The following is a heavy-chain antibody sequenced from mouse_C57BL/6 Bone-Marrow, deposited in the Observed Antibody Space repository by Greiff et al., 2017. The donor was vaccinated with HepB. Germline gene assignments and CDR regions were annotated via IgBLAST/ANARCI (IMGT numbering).Heavy chain of an antibody. V-gene: IGHV5-4*03. D-gene: IGHD1-1*01. J-gene: IGHJ3*01. CDR2: ISDGGSYT. CDR3: STTVEGAY. Sequence: EVMLVESGGGLVKPGGSLKLSCAASGFTFSSYAMSWVRQTPEKRLEWVATISDGGSYTYYPDNVKGRFTISRDNAKNNLYLQMSHLKSEDTAMYYCSTTVEGAYWGQGTLVTVSA. CDR1: GFTFSSYA.